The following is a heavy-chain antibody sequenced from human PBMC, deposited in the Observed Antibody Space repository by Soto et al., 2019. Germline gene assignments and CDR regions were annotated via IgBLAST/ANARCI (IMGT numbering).Heavy chain of an antibody. V-gene: IGHV4-31*03. CDR3: ARSNYGDYGAQPDH. J-gene: IGHJ4*02. CDR2: IRYSGNT. Sequence: QVQLQESGPGLVKPAQTLSLTCTVSGASINDGAYYWNWVRQHPEKGREWIGYIRYSGNTYYNPSLKSRVIISLATCEIQFSLMLSSVTAADTAMYYCARSNYGDYGAQPDHWGQGTPVTVSS. CDR1: GASINDGAYY. D-gene: IGHD4-17*01.